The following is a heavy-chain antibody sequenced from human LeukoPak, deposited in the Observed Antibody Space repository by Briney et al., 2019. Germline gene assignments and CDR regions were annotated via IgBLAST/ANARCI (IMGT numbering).Heavy chain of an antibody. V-gene: IGHV3-74*01. CDR1: GFTFSSYW. J-gene: IGHJ4*02. CDR3: ARDRYCSSASCYGGDY. CDR2: IGTDGSST. D-gene: IGHD2-2*01. Sequence: RGSLRLSCAASGFTFSSYWMHWVRQAPGKGLVWVSRIGTDGSSTSYADSVKGRFTISRDNAKNTLYLQMNSLRAEDTAVYYCARDRYCSSASCYGGDYWGQGTLVTVSS.